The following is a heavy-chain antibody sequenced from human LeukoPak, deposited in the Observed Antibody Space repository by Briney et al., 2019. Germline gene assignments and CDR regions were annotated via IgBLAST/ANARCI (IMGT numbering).Heavy chain of an antibody. V-gene: IGHV4-39*01. Sequence: SEPLPLPCTVSGGSLSSYFWGGTRQPPGKGLEWMGNISYSGRPYYTPSLTSRVTISVDTSKNHFSLKLSSVTAADTAVYCCARHKEAEYDWGSVDYWRQGTLVT. CDR3: ARHKEAEYDWGSVDY. CDR2: ISYSGRP. J-gene: IGHJ4*02. CDR1: GGSLSSYF. D-gene: IGHD3-16*01.